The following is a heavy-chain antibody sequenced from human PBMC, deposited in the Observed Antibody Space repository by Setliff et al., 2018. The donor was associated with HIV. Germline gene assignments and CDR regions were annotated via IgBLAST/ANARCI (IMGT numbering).Heavy chain of an antibody. CDR3: VKADVLLCDF. D-gene: IGHD3-16*01. Sequence: VKVSCKTSGYTFTGHFLHWVRQAPGQGLEWMGYIDPNTGDTNYAQKFQGRVTFSTDTSVSTAYVELERLSSDDTAIYYCVKADVLLCDFWGPGTLVTVSS. V-gene: IGHV1-2*02. CDR2: IDPNTGDT. CDR1: GYTFTGHF. J-gene: IGHJ4*02.